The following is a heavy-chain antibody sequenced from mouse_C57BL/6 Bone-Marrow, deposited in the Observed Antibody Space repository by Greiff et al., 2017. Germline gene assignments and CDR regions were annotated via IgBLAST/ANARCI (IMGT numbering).Heavy chain of an antibody. CDR2: IYPRSGNT. CDR3: ARLDDGYYEDLFDY. J-gene: IGHJ2*01. V-gene: IGHV1-81*01. D-gene: IGHD2-3*01. Sequence: QVQLQQSGAELARPGASVKLSCKASGYTFTSYGISWVKQRTGQGLEWIGEIYPRSGNTYYNEKFKGKATLTADKYSSTAYMELRSLTSEDSAVYFCARLDDGYYEDLFDYWGQGTTLTVSS. CDR1: GYTFTSYG.